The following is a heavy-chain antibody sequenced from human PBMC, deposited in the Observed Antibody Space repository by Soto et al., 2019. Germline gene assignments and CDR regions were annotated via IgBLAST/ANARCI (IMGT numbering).Heavy chain of an antibody. CDR1: GFTFSSYD. D-gene: IGHD4-4*01. CDR2: IGTAGDT. Sequence: GGSLRLSCAASGFTFSSYDMHWVRQATGKGLEWVSAIGTAGDTYYPGSVKGRFTISRENAKNSLYLQMNSLRAGDTAVYYCARGRPYSKALDPWGQGTLVTVSS. V-gene: IGHV3-13*01. CDR3: ARGRPYSKALDP. J-gene: IGHJ5*02.